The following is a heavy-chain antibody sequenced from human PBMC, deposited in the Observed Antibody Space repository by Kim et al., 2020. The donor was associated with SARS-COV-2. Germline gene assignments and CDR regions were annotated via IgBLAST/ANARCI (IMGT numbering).Heavy chain of an antibody. CDR3: AREISEKIAVADY. Sequence: YAQKFQGRVTMTRDTSTSTVYMELSSLRSEDTAVYYCAREISEKIAVADYWGQGTLVTVSS. D-gene: IGHD6-19*01. J-gene: IGHJ4*02. V-gene: IGHV1-46*01.